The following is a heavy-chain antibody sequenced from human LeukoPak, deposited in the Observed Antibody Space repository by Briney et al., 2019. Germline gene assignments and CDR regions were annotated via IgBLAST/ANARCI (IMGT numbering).Heavy chain of an antibody. J-gene: IGHJ4*02. CDR3: AKVWDTYYYDSSGSFDY. CDR1: GFTFSSYA. Sequence: PGGSLRLSCAASGFTFSSYAMSWVRQAPGKELEWVSAICSSGGSTYYADSVKGRFTISRDNSKNTLYLQMNSLRAEDTAVYYCAKVWDTYYYDSSGSFDYWGQGTLVTVSS. V-gene: IGHV3-23*01. D-gene: IGHD3-22*01. CDR2: ICSSGGST.